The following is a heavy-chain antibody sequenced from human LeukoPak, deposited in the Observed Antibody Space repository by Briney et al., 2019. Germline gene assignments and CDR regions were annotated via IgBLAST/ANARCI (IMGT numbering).Heavy chain of an antibody. D-gene: IGHD1-14*01. CDR3: ARSSGMSPNRHYMDV. Sequence: SVTVSCKASGYTFPGYYMHWLRQAPGPGLEWMGLINPYSGGTNYAQKFQGRVTMTRDTSSSTVYVVANSQRSEVRAVGFCARSSGMSPNRHYMDVWGKGTTVTISS. CDR1: GYTFPGYY. CDR2: INPYSGGT. V-gene: IGHV1-2*02. J-gene: IGHJ6*03.